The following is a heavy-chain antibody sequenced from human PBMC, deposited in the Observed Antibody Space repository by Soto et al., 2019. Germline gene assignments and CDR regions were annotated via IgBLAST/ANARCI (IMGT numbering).Heavy chain of an antibody. CDR3: VKGTYYDFRSGYWSALGSDNLDY. D-gene: IGHD3-3*01. CDR1: GFTFSSYA. CDR2: ISSNGGST. V-gene: IGHV3-64D*06. J-gene: IGHJ4*02. Sequence: GGSLRLSCSASGFTFSSYAMHWVRQAPGKGLEYVSAISSNGGSTYYADSVKGRFTISRDNSKNTLYLQMSSLRAEDTAVYYCVKGTYYDFRSGYWSALGSDNLDYWGQGTLVTVSS.